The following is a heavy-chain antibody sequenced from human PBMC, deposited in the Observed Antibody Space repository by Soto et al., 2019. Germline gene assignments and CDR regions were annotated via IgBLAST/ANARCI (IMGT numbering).Heavy chain of an antibody. CDR1: GFTFDDYA. CDR3: AKDISAHLVVVPAAIRGVDY. V-gene: IGHV3-9*01. D-gene: IGHD2-2*02. Sequence: GGSLRLSCAASGFTFDDYAIHWVRQAPGKGLEWVSGTSWNSGSIGYADSVKGRFTISRDNAKNSLYLKMNSLRAEDTALYYCAKDISAHLVVVPAAIRGVDYWGQGTLVTVSS. J-gene: IGHJ4*02. CDR2: TSWNSGSI.